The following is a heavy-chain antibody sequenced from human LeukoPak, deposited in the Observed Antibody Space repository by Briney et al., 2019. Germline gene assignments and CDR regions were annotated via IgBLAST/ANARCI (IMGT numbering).Heavy chain of an antibody. Sequence: PSETLSLTCTVSGGAIEKYYWSWIRQPPGKGLEWIAYVYYSGTINYNPSLESRVTISVDTSKNQFSLRLTSVAAADTAVYYCARHGTAAGPFQLWGQGTLVTVSS. CDR1: GGAIEKYY. CDR3: ARHGTAAGPFQL. V-gene: IGHV4-59*08. J-gene: IGHJ1*01. CDR2: VYYSGTI. D-gene: IGHD2-21*02.